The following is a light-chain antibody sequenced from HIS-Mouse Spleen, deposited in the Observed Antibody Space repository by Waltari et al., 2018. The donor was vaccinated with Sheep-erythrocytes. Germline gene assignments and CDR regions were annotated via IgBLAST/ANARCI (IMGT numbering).Light chain of an antibody. V-gene: IGLV2-11*01. CDR3: CSYAGSYNYV. CDR1: SSDVGGYNY. Sequence: QSALTQPRSVSGSPGQSVTISCTGTSSDVGGYNYVSWYQQHPGKAPKLLIYDVSKRPAGVPGRLSGSKSGKTASLTSSGIQAEDEAEYYCCSYAGSYNYVFGTGTKVTVL. J-gene: IGLJ1*01. CDR2: DVS.